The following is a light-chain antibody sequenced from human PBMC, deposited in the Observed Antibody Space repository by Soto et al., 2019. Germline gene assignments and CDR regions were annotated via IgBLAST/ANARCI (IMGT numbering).Light chain of an antibody. Sequence: AIQMTQSPSYLSAYVGDRVTITCRASQAIRDDLGWYQQKPGKAPKLLIYGASSLHDGVPSRFSGSGSGTDFTLTISSLQPEDFAKYYCLQDNNYPWTFGQGTKVEVK. J-gene: IGKJ1*01. CDR1: QAIRDD. CDR2: GAS. CDR3: LQDNNYPWT. V-gene: IGKV1-6*01.